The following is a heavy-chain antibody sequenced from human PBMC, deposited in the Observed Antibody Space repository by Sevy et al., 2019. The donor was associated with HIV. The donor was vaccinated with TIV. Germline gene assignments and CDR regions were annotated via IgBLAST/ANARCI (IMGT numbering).Heavy chain of an antibody. D-gene: IGHD3-22*01. CDR1: GYTFTIYG. CDR3: AKVAGSSDYLPGDF. Sequence: GGSLRLSCAASGYTFTIYGMIRVRQAPGKGLEWVSGISGSRSTTYYANSVKGRFTISRDNSKNTLYLQMNSLRAEDTAVYYCAKVAGSSDYLPGDFWGQGTLVTVSS. CDR2: ISGSRSTT. J-gene: IGHJ4*02. V-gene: IGHV3-23*01.